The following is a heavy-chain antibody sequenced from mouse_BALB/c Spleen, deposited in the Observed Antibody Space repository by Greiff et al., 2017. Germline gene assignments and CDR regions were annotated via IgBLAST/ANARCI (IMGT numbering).Heavy chain of an antibody. CDR2: IYPSDSYT. CDR1: GYTFTSYW. V-gene: IGHV1-69*02. Sequence: VQLQQPGAELVRPGASVKLSCKASGYTFTSYWINWVKQRPGQGLEWIGNIYPSDSYTNYNQKFKDKATLTVDKSSSTAYMQLSSPTSEDSAVYYCTRSGNDRYFDVWGAGTTVTVSS. J-gene: IGHJ1*01. CDR3: TRSGNDRYFDV. D-gene: IGHD2-12*01.